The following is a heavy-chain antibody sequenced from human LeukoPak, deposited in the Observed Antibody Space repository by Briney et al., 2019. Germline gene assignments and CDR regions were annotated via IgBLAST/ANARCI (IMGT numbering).Heavy chain of an antibody. J-gene: IGHJ4*02. D-gene: IGHD2-2*01. CDR1: GGSFSGYY. V-gene: IGHV4-34*01. CDR2: INHSGST. Sequence: SETLSLTCAVYGGSFSGYYWSWIRQPPGKGLEWIGEINHSGSTNYNPSLKSRVTISVDTSKNQFSLKLSSVTAADTAVYYCARGRGEFGINCSSTSCYVPGDFDYWGQGILVTVSS. CDR3: ARGRGEFGINCSSTSCYVPGDFDY.